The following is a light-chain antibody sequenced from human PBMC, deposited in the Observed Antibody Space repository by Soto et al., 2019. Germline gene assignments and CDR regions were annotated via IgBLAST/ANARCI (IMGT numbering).Light chain of an antibody. CDR2: DAS. CDR3: LQDYSYPRT. V-gene: IGKV1-6*01. Sequence: AIQMTQSPSSLSASVGDRVTITCRASQDIGSDLGWYQQKPGKAPILLIYDASTLHSGVPSRFSGSGSGTDFTLTISSLQPEDFATYYCLQDYSYPRTFGQGTKLDI. CDR1: QDIGSD. J-gene: IGKJ2*01.